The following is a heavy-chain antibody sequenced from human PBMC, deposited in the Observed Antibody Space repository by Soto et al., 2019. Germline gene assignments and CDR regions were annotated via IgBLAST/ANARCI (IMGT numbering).Heavy chain of an antibody. D-gene: IGHD3-9*01. J-gene: IGHJ4*02. CDR2: ISYDGSNK. V-gene: IGHV3-30*18. CDR1: GFTFSSYG. Sequence: GGSLRLSCAASGFTFSSYGMHWVRQAPGKGLEWVAVISYDGSNKYYADSVKGRFTISRDNSKNTLYLQMNSLRAEDTAVYYCAKSKSGDDWLLLDYWGQGTLVTVSS. CDR3: AKSKSGDDWLLLDY.